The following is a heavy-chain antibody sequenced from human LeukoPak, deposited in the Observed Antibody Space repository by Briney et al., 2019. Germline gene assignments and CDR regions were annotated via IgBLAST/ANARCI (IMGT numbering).Heavy chain of an antibody. Sequence: GGSLRLSCAASGFTFSSYEMNWVRQAPGKGLEWVSYISSSGSTIYYADSVKGRFTISRDSAKNSLYLQMNSLRAEDTAVYYCARVVSGYFDYWGQGTLVTVSS. D-gene: IGHD1-26*01. CDR3: ARVVSGYFDY. CDR2: ISSSGSTI. J-gene: IGHJ4*02. CDR1: GFTFSSYE. V-gene: IGHV3-48*03.